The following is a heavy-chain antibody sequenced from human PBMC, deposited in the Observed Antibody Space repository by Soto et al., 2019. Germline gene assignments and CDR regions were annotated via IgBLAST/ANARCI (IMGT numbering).Heavy chain of an antibody. CDR1: GVSISNYY. Sequence: SETLSLTCTASGVSISNYYWSWIRQPPGKGLEWVGYINYSGSTKYSPSLKSRVTISVDTSKNQFSLKLSSVTAADTAVYYCARTTYSSTWFPDYWGQGTLVT. CDR2: INYSGST. J-gene: IGHJ4*02. CDR3: ARTTYSSTWFPDY. V-gene: IGHV4-59*08. D-gene: IGHD6-13*01.